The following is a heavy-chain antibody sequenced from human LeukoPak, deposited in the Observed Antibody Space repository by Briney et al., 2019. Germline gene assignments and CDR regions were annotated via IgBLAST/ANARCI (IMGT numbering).Heavy chain of an antibody. CDR1: GFTFSSYA. Sequence: GGSLRLSCAASGFTFSSYAMSWVRQAPGKGLEWVSAISGSGGGTYYADSVRGRFTISRDNSKNTLYLQMNSLRAEDTAVYYCAKSSSSYSSSWLVDYWGQGTLVTVSS. V-gene: IGHV3-23*01. D-gene: IGHD6-13*01. CDR2: ISGSGGGT. J-gene: IGHJ4*02. CDR3: AKSSSSYSSSWLVDY.